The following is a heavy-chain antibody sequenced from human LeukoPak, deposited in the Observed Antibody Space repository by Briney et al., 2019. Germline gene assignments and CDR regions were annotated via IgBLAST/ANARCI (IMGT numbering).Heavy chain of an antibody. CDR2: IYQSGST. CDR1: GYSISSCYY. V-gene: IGHV4-38-2*02. J-gene: IGHJ4*02. D-gene: IGHD3-9*01. Sequence: SETLSLTCTVSGYSISSCYYWGWIRPPPGEGLVRSGRIYQSGSTYYNPSLKSRVTISVDTSKNQSSLKLSSVTAADTAVYYCARISVVVDSLLIGGHPDYWGQGTLVTVSS. CDR3: ARISVVVDSLLIGGHPDY.